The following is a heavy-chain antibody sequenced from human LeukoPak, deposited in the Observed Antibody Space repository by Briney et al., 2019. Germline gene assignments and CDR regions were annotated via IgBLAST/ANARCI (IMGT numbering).Heavy chain of an antibody. CDR3: ARDRRYYLYYGMDV. Sequence: SETLSLTCAVYGGSFSSYYWSWIRQSPGKGLEWIGKINHSGSTNYNPSLKSRVAISVDTSKNQFSLKLSSVTAADTAVYYCARDRRYYLYYGMDVWGQGTTVTVSS. D-gene: IGHD2-15*01. CDR1: GGSFSSYY. V-gene: IGHV4-34*01. CDR2: INHSGST. J-gene: IGHJ6*02.